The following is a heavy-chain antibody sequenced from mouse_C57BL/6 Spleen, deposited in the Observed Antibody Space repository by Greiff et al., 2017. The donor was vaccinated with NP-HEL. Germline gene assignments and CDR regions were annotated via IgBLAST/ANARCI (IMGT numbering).Heavy chain of an antibody. Sequence: EVKVEESGGGLVQPGGSMQLSCAASGFTFSDAWMDWVRQSPVTGLAWVAELRHTANNHATYYAESVKWRFTISRDDSKSSVYLQMNSLRAEDTGIYYCTPLLGSSPFAYWGQGTLVTVSA. D-gene: IGHD1-1*01. CDR1: GFTFSDAW. CDR2: LRHTANNHAT. J-gene: IGHJ3*01. V-gene: IGHV6-6*01. CDR3: TPLLGSSPFAY.